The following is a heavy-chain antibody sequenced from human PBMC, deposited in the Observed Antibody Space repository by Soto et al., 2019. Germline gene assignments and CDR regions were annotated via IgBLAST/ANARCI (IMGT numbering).Heavy chain of an antibody. CDR3: ARVGGGLASLGYYGMDV. V-gene: IGHV1-2*02. D-gene: IGHD3-10*01. J-gene: IGHJ6*02. Sequence: QVQLVQSGAEVKKTGASVKVSCKASGYTFIGYYIHWVRQAPGQGLEWMGWINPNSGGTNYAQRFRGGVTMTRDRSISTAYMELSRLKSDDTAGYYCARVGGGLASLGYYGMDVWGQGTTVTVSS. CDR1: GYTFIGYY. CDR2: INPNSGGT.